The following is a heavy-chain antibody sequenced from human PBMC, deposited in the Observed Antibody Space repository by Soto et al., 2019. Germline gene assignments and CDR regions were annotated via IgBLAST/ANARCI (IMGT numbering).Heavy chain of an antibody. CDR3: AFGYYDFWSGDHAFDI. J-gene: IGHJ3*02. CDR1: GYTFTSYA. D-gene: IGHD3-3*01. Sequence: GASVKVSCKASGYTFTSYAMHWVRQAPGQRLEWMGWINAGNGNTKYSQKFQGRVTITRDTSASTAYMELSSLRSEDTAVYYCAFGYYDFWSGDHAFDIWGQGTMVTVSS. CDR2: INAGNGNT. V-gene: IGHV1-3*01.